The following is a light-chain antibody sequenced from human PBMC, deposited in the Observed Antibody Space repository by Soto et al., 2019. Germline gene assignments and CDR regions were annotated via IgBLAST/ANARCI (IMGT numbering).Light chain of an antibody. J-gene: IGKJ2*01. CDR2: DAS. V-gene: IGKV3-20*01. CDR3: QQYDTSYT. CDR1: ETIGYNY. Sequence: EIVLTQFPGTLSLSPGERATLSCRASETIGYNYLAWYQQQPGLAPTLLIYDASTRAPGIPDRFSGSGSGTDFTLTISRVAPGDFAVYYCQQYDTSYTFGPGTKLEI.